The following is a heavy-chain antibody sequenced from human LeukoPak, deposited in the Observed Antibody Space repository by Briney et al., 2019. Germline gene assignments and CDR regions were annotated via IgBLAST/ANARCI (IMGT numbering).Heavy chain of an antibody. Sequence: GGSLRLSCAASGFTFSSYGMHWVRQAPGKGLEWVAFIRYDGSNKYYAEYVQGRFTISRDTSKSTLYLQMNSLRSEDAAVYYCAKDGPTGSPGYWGQGTLVTVSS. D-gene: IGHD1-26*01. V-gene: IGHV3-30*02. CDR3: AKDGPTGSPGY. J-gene: IGHJ4*02. CDR1: GFTFSSYG. CDR2: IRYDGSNK.